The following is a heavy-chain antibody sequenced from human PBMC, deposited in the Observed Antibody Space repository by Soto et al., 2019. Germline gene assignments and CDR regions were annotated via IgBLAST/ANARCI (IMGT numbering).Heavy chain of an antibody. J-gene: IGHJ6*02. Sequence: HGESRKISCKGSGYSFTIYWIGWVRHMPGKGLEWMVIIYPGDSYTRYSPSFQGQVTISADKSISTAYLQWSSLKASDTAMYYCARFPGYSSSWYYYYGMDVWGQGTTVTVSS. CDR1: GYSFTIYW. D-gene: IGHD6-13*01. V-gene: IGHV5-51*01. CDR3: ARFPGYSSSWYYYYGMDV. CDR2: IYPGDSYT.